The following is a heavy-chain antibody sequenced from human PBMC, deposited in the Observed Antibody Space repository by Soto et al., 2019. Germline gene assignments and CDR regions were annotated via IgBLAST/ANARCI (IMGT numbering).Heavy chain of an antibody. CDR3: AKAARFLEWSLGNY. V-gene: IGHV3-23*01. CDR1: GFTFSSYA. J-gene: IGHJ4*02. D-gene: IGHD3-3*01. Sequence: GGSLRLSCAASGFTFSSYAMNWVRQAPGKGLEWVSVISGSGDSAYYADSVKGRFTISRDNSKNTLHLQMSSLRAEDTAVYYCAKAARFLEWSLGNYWGQGTLVTVSS. CDR2: ISGSGDSA.